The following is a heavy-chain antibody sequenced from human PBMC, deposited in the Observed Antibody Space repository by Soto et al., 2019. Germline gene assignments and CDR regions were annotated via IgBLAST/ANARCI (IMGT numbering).Heavy chain of an antibody. Sequence: QVQIQESGPGLVKPSGTLSLACSVSSVSVSGSYWCAWVRQPPGKGLEWIGEIDHSGHTNYNPSLKSRVTMSLDHSKNQFSLNLRSVTAADTAVYYCARSNWNYVRTLDYWGQGTQVIVSS. J-gene: IGHJ4*02. CDR1: SVSVSGSYW. CDR2: IDHSGHT. D-gene: IGHD1-7*01. CDR3: ARSNWNYVRTLDY. V-gene: IGHV4-4*02.